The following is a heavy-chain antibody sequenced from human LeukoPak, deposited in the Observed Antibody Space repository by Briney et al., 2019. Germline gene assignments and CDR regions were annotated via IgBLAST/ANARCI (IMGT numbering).Heavy chain of an antibody. V-gene: IGHV1-2*06. CDR1: GYTFTGYY. Sequence: GASVKVSCKASGYTFTGYYMHWVRRAPGQGLEWMGRINPNSGGINYAQEFQGRVTMTRDTSISTVYMERSSLRSDDTAVYYCAREGQSSTSQNYYYYYMDVWGKGTTVTVCS. D-gene: IGHD2-2*01. J-gene: IGHJ6*03. CDR3: AREGQSSTSQNYYYYYMDV. CDR2: INPNSGGI.